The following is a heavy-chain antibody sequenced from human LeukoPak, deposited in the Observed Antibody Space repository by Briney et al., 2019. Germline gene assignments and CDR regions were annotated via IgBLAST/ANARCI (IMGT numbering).Heavy chain of an antibody. CDR1: GYTLTELS. CDR3: ASGGATSSYLDY. J-gene: IGHJ4*02. Sequence: ASVKVSCKVSGYTLTELSMHWVRQAPGKGLEWMGGFDPEDGETIYAQKFQGRVTMTEDTSTDTAYMELSSLRSEDTAVYYCASGGATSSYLDYWGQGTLVTVSS. D-gene: IGHD1-26*01. V-gene: IGHV1-24*01. CDR2: FDPEDGET.